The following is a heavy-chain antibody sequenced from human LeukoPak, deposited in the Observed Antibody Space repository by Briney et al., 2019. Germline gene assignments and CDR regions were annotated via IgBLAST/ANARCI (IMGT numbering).Heavy chain of an antibody. D-gene: IGHD4-11*01. CDR1: GYTLAAFH. V-gene: IGHV1-2*02. CDR3: AGSHDYTNYVAP. J-gene: IGHJ5*02. Sequence: ASVKVSCKASGYTLAAFHIHWVRQAPGQGLEWMGWINPNGGGTIYAPKFQGRVTMTRDTSITTAYMELNSLRSDDTAVYYCAGSHDYTNYVAPWGQGTLVTVSS. CDR2: INPNGGGT.